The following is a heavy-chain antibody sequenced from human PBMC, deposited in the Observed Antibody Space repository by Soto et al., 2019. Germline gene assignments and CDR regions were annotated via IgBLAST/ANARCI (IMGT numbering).Heavy chain of an antibody. CDR3: VGTGTTDDY. J-gene: IGHJ4*02. D-gene: IGHD4-17*01. CDR2: IYYSGDS. CDR1: GASVSSGDYY. V-gene: IGHV4-30-4*01. Sequence: SETLSLTCTVSGASVSSGDYYWSSIRQSPGKGLEWIGYIYYSGDSYYNPSLKGRLTISIDTSKNQFSLILNSVTVADTAIYYCVGTGTTDDYWGRGTLVTVSA.